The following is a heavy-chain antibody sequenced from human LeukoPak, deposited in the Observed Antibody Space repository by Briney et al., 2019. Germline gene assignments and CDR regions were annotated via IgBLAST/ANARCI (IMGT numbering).Heavy chain of an antibody. D-gene: IGHD3-16*01. V-gene: IGHV3-43*01. CDR3: VAGRWGSLDEFDY. CDR2: ISWDGADT. J-gene: IGHJ4*02. Sequence: GGSLRLSCAASGLTFEDYTMHWVRQAPGKGLEWISLISWDGADTYYADSVKGRFTISRDNTKNSLYLQMNSLRTEDIALYYCVAGRWGSLDEFDYWGQGALVTVSS. CDR1: GLTFEDYT.